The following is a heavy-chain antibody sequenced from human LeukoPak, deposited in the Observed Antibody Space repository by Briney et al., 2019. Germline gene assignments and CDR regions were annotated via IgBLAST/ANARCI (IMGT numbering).Heavy chain of an antibody. CDR3: AVDSGAYRGAFDI. Sequence: GGSLRLSCAASGFTFSSYAMSWVRQAPGKGLEWVSAISGCGGSTYYADSVKGRFTISRDNSKNTLYLQMNSLRAEDTALYYCAVDSGAYRGAFDIWGQGTMVTVSS. CDR1: GFTFSSYA. CDR2: ISGCGGST. J-gene: IGHJ3*02. D-gene: IGHD3-22*01. V-gene: IGHV3-23*01.